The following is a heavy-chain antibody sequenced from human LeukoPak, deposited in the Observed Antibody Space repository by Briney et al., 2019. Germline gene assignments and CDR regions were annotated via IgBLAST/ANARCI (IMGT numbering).Heavy chain of an antibody. CDR2: ISGSGGST. J-gene: IGHJ4*02. D-gene: IGHD6-19*01. CDR1: GFTFSSYA. Sequence: GGSLRLSCAASGFTFSSYAMSWVRQAPGKGLEWVSAISGSGGSTYYADSVEGRFTISRDNSKNTLYLQMNSLRAEDTAVYYCAKGLYSSGWNYWGQGTLVTVSS. CDR3: AKGLYSSGWNY. V-gene: IGHV3-23*01.